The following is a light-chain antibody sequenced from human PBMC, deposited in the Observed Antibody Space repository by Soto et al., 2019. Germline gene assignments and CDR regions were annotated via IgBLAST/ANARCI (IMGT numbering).Light chain of an antibody. V-gene: IGKV3-11*01. CDR3: HQRQSWPRT. J-gene: IGKJ1*01. CDR2: DAS. CDR1: QSVNNY. Sequence: EIVLTQSPATLSLSPGERATLSCRASQSVNNYLAWYQQKPGQAPRLLIYDASTRATGIPARFSGSGSGTDFTLTISDVQPEDFALYYCHQRQSWPRTFGQGTKVDIK.